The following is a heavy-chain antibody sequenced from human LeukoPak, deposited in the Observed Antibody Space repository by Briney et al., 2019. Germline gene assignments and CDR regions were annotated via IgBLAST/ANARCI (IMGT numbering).Heavy chain of an antibody. V-gene: IGHV1-2*02. CDR2: INPNSGGT. CDR3: ARMGYCSGGSCYVFFGFDY. D-gene: IGHD2-15*01. CDR1: GYTFTGYY. J-gene: IGHJ4*02. Sequence: ASVKVSCKASGYTFTGYYMHWVRQAPGQGLEWMGWINPNSGGTNYAQKFQGRVTMTRDTSISTAYMELSRLRSDDTAVYYCARMGYCSGGSCYVFFGFDYWGQGTLVTVSS.